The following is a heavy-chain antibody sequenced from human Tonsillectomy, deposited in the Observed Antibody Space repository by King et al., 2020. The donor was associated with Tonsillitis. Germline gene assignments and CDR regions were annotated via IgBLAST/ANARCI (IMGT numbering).Heavy chain of an antibody. J-gene: IGHJ4*02. D-gene: IGHD2-21*02. V-gene: IGHV3-7*03. CDR1: GFTFSSSW. CDR3: ARGVVAAIYDS. Sequence: VQLVESGGGLVQPGGSLRLSCAASGFTFSSSWMNWVRQAPGKGLEWVANIKQDGSEKYYVDSVKGRFTISRDNANNSLYLQMDSLRADDTAVYYCARGVVAAIYDSRGLGAPVTVSS. CDR2: IKQDGSEK.